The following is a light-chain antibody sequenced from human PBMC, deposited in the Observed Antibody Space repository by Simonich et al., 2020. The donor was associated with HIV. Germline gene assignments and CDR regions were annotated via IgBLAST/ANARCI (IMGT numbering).Light chain of an antibody. CDR2: WAS. J-gene: IGKJ4*01. V-gene: IGKV4-1*01. CDR1: QSILKRSNNKNY. CDR3: QQYYTTPLT. Sequence: DIVMTQSPDSLAVSLGERATIHCKSSQSILKRSNNKNYLAWYQQKAGQPPKLLIDWASTQESGVPDRFSGSGSVTDFTLTISSLQAEDVAVYYCQQYYTTPLTFGGGTKVEIK.